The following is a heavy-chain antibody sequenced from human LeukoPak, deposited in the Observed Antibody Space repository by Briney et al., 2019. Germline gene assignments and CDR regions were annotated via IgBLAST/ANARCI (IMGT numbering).Heavy chain of an antibody. CDR1: GGTMSSYY. D-gene: IGHD5-24*01. CDR3: ARGTRAGYNLEPFDY. Sequence: TPSETLSLTCTVSGGTMSSYYWSWIRQTPGKGLEWIGYIYYSGSTKYNPYLKSRVTISVDTSKNQISLKLSSVTAADTAVYYCARGTRAGYNLEPFDYWGQGTLVTVSS. J-gene: IGHJ4*02. V-gene: IGHV4-59*08. CDR2: IYYSGST.